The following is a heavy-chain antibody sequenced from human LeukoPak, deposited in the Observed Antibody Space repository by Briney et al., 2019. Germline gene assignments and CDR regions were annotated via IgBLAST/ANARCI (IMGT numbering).Heavy chain of an antibody. Sequence: PGGSLRLSCAASGFTFSSYAMSWVRQAPGKGLEWVSAISGSGGSTYYADSVKGRFTISRDNSKNTLYLQMNSLSAEDTAVYYCAKDQGGTSWASYTFDYWGQGTLVTVSS. CDR3: AKDQGGTSWASYTFDY. CDR1: GFTFSSYA. J-gene: IGHJ4*02. CDR2: ISGSGGST. V-gene: IGHV3-23*01. D-gene: IGHD2-2*01.